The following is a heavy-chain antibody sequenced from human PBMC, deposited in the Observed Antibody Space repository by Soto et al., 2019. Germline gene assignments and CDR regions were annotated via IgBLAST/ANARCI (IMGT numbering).Heavy chain of an antibody. Sequence: QVQLQESGPGLVKPSQTLSLTCTVSGGSISSGGYYWSWIRQHPGKGLEWIGYIYYSGSTYYNPSLKSRVTISVDTSKNQFSLKLSSVTAADTAVYYCARDRYCSGGSCQGSFRVFDYWGQGTLVTVSS. J-gene: IGHJ4*02. D-gene: IGHD2-15*01. CDR3: ARDRYCSGGSCQGSFRVFDY. V-gene: IGHV4-31*03. CDR1: GGSISSGGYY. CDR2: IYYSGST.